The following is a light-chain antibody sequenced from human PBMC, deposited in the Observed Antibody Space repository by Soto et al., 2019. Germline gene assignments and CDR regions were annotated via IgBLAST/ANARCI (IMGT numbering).Light chain of an antibody. J-gene: IGKJ4*01. Sequence: DIQLTQSSSFVSASVGDRVTITCRASQGISSYLAWYQQKPGKAPKLLIYAASTLQSGVPSIFSGSGSGTEFTLTISSLQPEDFATYYCQQLNSYPLTFGGGTKVEIK. CDR2: AAS. V-gene: IGKV1-9*01. CDR1: QGISSY. CDR3: QQLNSYPLT.